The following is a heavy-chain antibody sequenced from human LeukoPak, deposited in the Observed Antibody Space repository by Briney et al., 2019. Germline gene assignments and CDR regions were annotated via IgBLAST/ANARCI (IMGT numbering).Heavy chain of an antibody. V-gene: IGHV1-8*01. Sequence: GASVKVSCKASGYTFTSYDINWVRQATGQGLEWMGWMNPNSGNTGYAQKFQGRVTMTRNTSISTAYMELSSLRSEDTAVYYCARDTYCSSTSCYHWFDPWGQGTLVTVSS. CDR3: ARDTYCSSTSCYHWFDP. CDR1: GYTFTSYD. J-gene: IGHJ5*02. D-gene: IGHD2-2*01. CDR2: MNPNSGNT.